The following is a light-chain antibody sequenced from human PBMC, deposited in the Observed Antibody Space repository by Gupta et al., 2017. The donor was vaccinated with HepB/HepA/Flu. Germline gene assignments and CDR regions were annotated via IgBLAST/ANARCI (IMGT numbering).Light chain of an antibody. CDR3: QQGNSYLFS. CDR1: QGISTY. Sequence: IQLTLSPSFLSASIGDRVTITCRASQGISTYLAWYQQKPGKAPKLLMYAASTLQSGVPPRFSGSGSGTEFTLTINSLEAEDAGTYFCQQGNSYLFSFGPGTKVDIK. J-gene: IGKJ3*01. CDR2: AAS. V-gene: IGKV1-9*01.